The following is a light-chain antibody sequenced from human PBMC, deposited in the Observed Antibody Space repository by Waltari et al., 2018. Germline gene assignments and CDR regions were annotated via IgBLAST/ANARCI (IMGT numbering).Light chain of an antibody. J-gene: IGKJ2*01. V-gene: IGKV3-15*01. CDR3: QQYNNWPPYP. CDR2: GAS. Sequence: EIVMTQSPATLSVFPGERATLSCRASQSVSSNLAWYQQKPGQAPRLLISGASPRATGIPARFSGSGSGTEFTLTISSLQSEDFAVYYCQQYNNWPPYPFGQGTKLEIK. CDR1: QSVSSN.